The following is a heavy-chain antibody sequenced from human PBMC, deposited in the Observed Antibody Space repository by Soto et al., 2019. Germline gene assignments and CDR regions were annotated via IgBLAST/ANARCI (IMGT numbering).Heavy chain of an antibody. CDR2: ISGSGGST. CDR3: AKDLGGYGDYFDY. Sequence: EVQLLESGGGLVQPGGYLRLSCAASGFTFSSYAMSWVRQAPGKGLEWVSAISGSGGSTYYADSVKGRVTISRDNSKNTLYLQMNSLRAEDTAVYYCAKDLGGYGDYFDYWGQGTLVTVSS. V-gene: IGHV3-23*01. J-gene: IGHJ4*02. CDR1: GFTFSSYA. D-gene: IGHD4-17*01.